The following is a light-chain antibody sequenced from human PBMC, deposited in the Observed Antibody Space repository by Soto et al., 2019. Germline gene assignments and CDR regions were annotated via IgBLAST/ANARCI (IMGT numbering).Light chain of an antibody. Sequence: EIVLTQSPATLSLSPGERATLSCRASQSVSNFLAWYQQKPGQAPRLLIYDASHRATGVPARFSGGGSGTDFTLTINSLEPEDFAVYYCQQRSNWRTFGQATKVDIK. J-gene: IGKJ1*01. CDR3: QQRSNWRT. CDR2: DAS. V-gene: IGKV3-11*01. CDR1: QSVSNF.